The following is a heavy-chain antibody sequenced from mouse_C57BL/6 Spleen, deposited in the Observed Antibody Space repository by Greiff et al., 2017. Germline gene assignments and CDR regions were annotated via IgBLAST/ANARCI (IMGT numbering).Heavy chain of an antibody. D-gene: IGHD1-1*01. J-gene: IGHJ2*01. Sequence: VQLQQSGAELVKPGASVKLSCTASGFNIKDYYMHWVKQRTEQGLEWIGRIDPEDGETKYAPKFQGKATITADTSSNTADLQLSSLTSEEAAVYYCAREPPYYGSSGWGQGTTRTVSS. V-gene: IGHV14-2*01. CDR3: AREPPYYGSSG. CDR2: IDPEDGET. CDR1: GFNIKDYY.